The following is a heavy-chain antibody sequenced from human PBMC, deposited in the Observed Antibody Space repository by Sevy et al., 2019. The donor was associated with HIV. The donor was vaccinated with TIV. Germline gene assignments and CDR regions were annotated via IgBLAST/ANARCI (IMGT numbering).Heavy chain of an antibody. CDR3: ARAAGFWSGYPYFYGLDV. CDR2: INTASSTI. Sequence: GGSLRLSCAASGFTFSSYSMNWVRQAPGRGLEWVSYINTASSTIYYADSMKGRFTVSSDNAKNSLHLQMNSLGDEDTAVYYCARAAGFWSGYPYFYGLDVWGQGTTVTVSS. CDR1: GFTFSSYS. V-gene: IGHV3-48*02. J-gene: IGHJ6*02. D-gene: IGHD3-3*01.